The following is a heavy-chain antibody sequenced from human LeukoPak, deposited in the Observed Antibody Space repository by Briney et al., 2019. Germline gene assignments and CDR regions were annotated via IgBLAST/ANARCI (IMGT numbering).Heavy chain of an antibody. CDR2: INPKNGTT. D-gene: IGHD1-26*01. CDR1: VYTFTGYY. Sequence: ASVKVSCKASVYTFTGYYIFWMRQAPGQGLEWMGWINPKNGTTKYAQKSQGRVTLTRDTSISTAYMEISRVTYDDTAVYFCARGVGSTAVLDHWGQGTLVTVSS. J-gene: IGHJ4*02. CDR3: ARGVGSTAVLDH. V-gene: IGHV1-2*02.